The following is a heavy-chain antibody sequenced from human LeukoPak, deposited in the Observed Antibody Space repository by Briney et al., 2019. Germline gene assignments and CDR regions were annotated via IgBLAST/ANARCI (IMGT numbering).Heavy chain of an antibody. CDR3: ASRLRGPQAYHTDF. J-gene: IGHJ6*03. D-gene: IGHD3-16*01. V-gene: IGHV4-4*02. CDR1: GDSITNNNW. CDR2: IHHSGST. Sequence: SETLSLTCVVSGDSITNNNWWSWVRQPPGEGLEWVGEIHHSGSTNFNPSLASRVTMSIDTSKNQFSLELTSVTAADTAMYYCASRLRGPQAYHTDFWGKGTSVTVSS.